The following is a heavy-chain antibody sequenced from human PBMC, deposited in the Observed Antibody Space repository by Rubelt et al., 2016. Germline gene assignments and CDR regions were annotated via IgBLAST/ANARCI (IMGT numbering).Heavy chain of an antibody. V-gene: IGHV4-4*02. CDR3: ARSNYFDY. CDR2: IYHSGST. CDR1: GDSIISFYW. Sequence: GDSIISFYWWTWVRQPPGKGLEWIGEIYHSGSTNYNPSLKSRVTISVDTSKNQFSLKLSSVTAADTAVYYCARSNYFDYWGQGTLVTVSS. J-gene: IGHJ4*02.